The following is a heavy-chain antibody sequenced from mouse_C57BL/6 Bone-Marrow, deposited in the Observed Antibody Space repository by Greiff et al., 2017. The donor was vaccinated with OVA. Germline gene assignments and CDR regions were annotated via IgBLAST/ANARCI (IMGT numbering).Heavy chain of an antibody. V-gene: IGHV1-55*01. D-gene: IGHD4-1*01. CDR3: ARRLGWFAY. Sequence: VHVKQSGAELVKPGASVKMSCKASGYTFTSYWITWVKQRPGQGLEWIGDIYPGSGSTNYNEKFKSKATLTVDTSSSTAYMQLSSLTSEDSAVYYCARRLGWFAYWGQGTLVTVSA. CDR2: IYPGSGST. CDR1: GYTFTSYW. J-gene: IGHJ3*01.